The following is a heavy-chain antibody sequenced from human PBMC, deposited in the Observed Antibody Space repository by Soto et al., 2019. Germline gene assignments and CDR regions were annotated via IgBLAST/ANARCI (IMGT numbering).Heavy chain of an antibody. V-gene: IGHV4-30-2*01. CDR2: IYHAGST. D-gene: IGHD3-16*01. CDR1: GDSMSSGGYS. CDR3: ARVSLGGGGYYYGMDV. J-gene: IGHJ6*02. Sequence: QLQLQESGSGLVKPSQTLSLTCTVSGDSMSSGGYSWSWIRQPPGKGLEWIGYIYHAGSTYYNPSLRSGVTISIDRSKNQFSLKLRSGTAADTAVYYCARVSLGGGGYYYGMDVWGQGTTVTVSS.